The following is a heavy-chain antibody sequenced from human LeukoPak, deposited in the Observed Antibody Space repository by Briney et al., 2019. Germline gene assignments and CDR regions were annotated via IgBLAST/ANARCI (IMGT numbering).Heavy chain of an antibody. Sequence: GGSLRLSCAASGFSFSSYALSWVRRAPGKGLEWVSGISGSGSTAVYTDSVRGRFTVSRDNSKNTLYLQMNSLRDEDTAAYYCAKDALGGSGSYSWGTFDYWGRGALVSVS. J-gene: IGHJ4*02. CDR3: AKDALGGSGSYSWGTFDY. CDR2: ISGSGSTA. CDR1: GFSFSSYA. D-gene: IGHD3-10*01. V-gene: IGHV3-23*01.